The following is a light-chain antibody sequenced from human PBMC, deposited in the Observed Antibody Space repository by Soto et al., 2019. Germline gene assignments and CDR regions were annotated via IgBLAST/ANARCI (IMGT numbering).Light chain of an antibody. CDR1: NIGSKD. J-gene: IGLJ3*02. Sequence: SYELTQPPSVSVAPGKTARVTCGGNNIGSKDVHWFQQKPGQAPVLVIYLDSDRPSGIPERFSGSNSGNTATLTISRVEAGDEADYYCQVWDSSSDHWVFGGGTKLNVL. CDR3: QVWDSSSDHWV. V-gene: IGLV3-21*04. CDR2: LDS.